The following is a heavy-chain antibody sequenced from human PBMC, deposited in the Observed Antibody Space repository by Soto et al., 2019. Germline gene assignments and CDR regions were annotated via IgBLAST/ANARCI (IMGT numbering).Heavy chain of an antibody. CDR3: AKRLPHDYAFDS. Sequence: EVQLLESGGDLVQPGGSLRLSCAASGFAFNNSAMSWVRQAPGKGLEWVSAISGRGGSTFYADSVKGRFTISRDNAKNTLYFQMNSLRAEDTAVYYCAKRLPHDYAFDSWGQGTLVTVSS. J-gene: IGHJ4*02. V-gene: IGHV3-23*01. D-gene: IGHD3-16*01. CDR1: GFAFNNSA. CDR2: ISGRGGST.